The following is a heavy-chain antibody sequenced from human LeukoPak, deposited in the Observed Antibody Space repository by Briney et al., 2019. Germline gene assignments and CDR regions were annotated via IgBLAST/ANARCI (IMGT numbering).Heavy chain of an antibody. D-gene: IGHD3-10*01. V-gene: IGHV4-34*01. J-gene: IGHJ4*02. CDR1: GGSFSGYY. CDR3: ARGSAGRYFDY. Sequence: SETLSLTYAVYGGSFSGYYWSWIRQPPGKGLEWIGEINHSGSTNYNPSLKSRVTISVDTSKNQFSLKLSSVTAADTAVYYCARGSAGRYFDYWGQGTLVTVSS. CDR2: INHSGST.